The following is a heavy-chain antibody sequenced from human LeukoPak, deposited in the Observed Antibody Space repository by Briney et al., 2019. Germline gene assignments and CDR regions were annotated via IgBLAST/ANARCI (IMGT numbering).Heavy chain of an antibody. D-gene: IGHD3-10*01. Sequence: SETLSLTCTVSGGSISSSSYYWGWIRQPPGKGLEWIGSIYYSGSTNYNPSLKSRVTISVDTSKNQFSLKLSSVTAADTAVYYCARAENIAVRGVTPHRYWGQGTLVTVSS. CDR3: ARAENIAVRGVTPHRY. J-gene: IGHJ4*02. V-gene: IGHV4-39*07. CDR1: GGSISSSSYY. CDR2: IYYSGST.